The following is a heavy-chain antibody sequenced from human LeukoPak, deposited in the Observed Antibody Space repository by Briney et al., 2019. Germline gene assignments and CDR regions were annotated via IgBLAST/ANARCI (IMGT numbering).Heavy chain of an antibody. D-gene: IGHD3-3*01. V-gene: IGHV3-30*04. J-gene: IGHJ6*03. CDR3: ARDRDDFWSGPMDV. CDR2: ISYDGSNK. Sequence: GRSLRLSCAASGFTFSSYAMHWVRQAPGRGLEWVAVISYDGSNKYYADSVKGRFTISRDHSKNTLYLQMNSLRAEDTAVYYCARDRDDFWSGPMDVWGKGTTVTVSS. CDR1: GFTFSSYA.